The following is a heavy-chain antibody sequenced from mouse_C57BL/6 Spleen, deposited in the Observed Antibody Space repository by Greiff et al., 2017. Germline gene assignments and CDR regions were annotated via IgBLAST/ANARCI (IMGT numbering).Heavy chain of an antibody. CDR1: GYTFTEYT. D-gene: IGHD2-5*01. CDR3: ARHEEAYYSNPAWFAY. V-gene: IGHV1-62-2*01. CDR2: FYPGSGSI. Sequence: QVQLQQSGAELVKPGASVKLSCKASGYTFTEYTIHWVKQRSGQGLEWIGWFYPGSGSIKYNEKFKDKATLTADKSSRTVYMELSRLTSEDSAVYFCARHEEAYYSNPAWFAYWGQGTLVTVSA. J-gene: IGHJ3*01.